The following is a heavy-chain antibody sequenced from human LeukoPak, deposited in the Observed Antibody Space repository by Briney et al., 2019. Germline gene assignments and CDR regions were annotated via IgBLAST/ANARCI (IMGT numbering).Heavy chain of an antibody. J-gene: IGHJ1*01. CDR1: GLTFRNSW. Sequence: GGSLRLSCAASGLTFRNSWMHWVRQAPGEGLVWVSRINNVGSATSYADSVKGRFTISRDNAKNTLYLQMNSLRAEDTAVYFCARVSGLGMNEYLQHWGQGTLVTVSS. V-gene: IGHV3-74*01. CDR3: ARVSGLGMNEYLQH. CDR2: INNVGSAT. D-gene: IGHD3-16*01.